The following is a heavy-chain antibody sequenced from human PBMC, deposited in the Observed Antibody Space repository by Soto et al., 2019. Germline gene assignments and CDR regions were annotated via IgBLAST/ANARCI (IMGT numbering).Heavy chain of an antibody. CDR1: GGSFSGFY. J-gene: IGHJ4*02. Sequence: QVQVQQWGEGLLKPSETLFLTCALFGGSFSGFYWSWIRQSPGKGLEWIGEINRLGSTSYNPSLRSRVTISVDTSKNQFFLNLSSVTAADTAVYYCARLPTGTWGQGTLVTVSS. CDR2: INRLGST. D-gene: IGHD6-13*01. CDR3: ARLPTGT. V-gene: IGHV4-34*01.